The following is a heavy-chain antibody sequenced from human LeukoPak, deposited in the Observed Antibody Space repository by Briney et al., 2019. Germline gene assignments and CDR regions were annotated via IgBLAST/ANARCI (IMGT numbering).Heavy chain of an antibody. CDR1: GFTFSSYW. CDR2: IKQDGSEK. D-gene: IGHD4-17*01. V-gene: IGHV3-7*04. J-gene: IGHJ4*02. CDR3: ARDKYGAYFDS. Sequence: GGSLRLSCAASGFTFSSYWMDWVRQAPGKGLEWVANIKQDGSEKYYVDSVKGRFTISRDNAKNSLYLQMNSLRVEDTAVYYCARDKYGAYFDSWGQEPLVTVSS.